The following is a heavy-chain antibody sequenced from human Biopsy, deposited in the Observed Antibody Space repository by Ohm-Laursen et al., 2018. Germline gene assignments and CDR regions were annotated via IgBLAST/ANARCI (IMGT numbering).Heavy chain of an antibody. CDR3: ARDRGYYSDRTVPGYFDL. CDR1: GDSISTYY. D-gene: IGHD3-22*01. V-gene: IGHV4-59*01. J-gene: IGHJ2*01. Sequence: SETVSLTCAVSGDSISTYYWSWIRQPPGKGLQWIGYIYYTGNTDYNPSLQSRVTISVDTSKNHFSLRLRSMTPVDTAMYYCARDRGYYSDRTVPGYFDLWGRGTLVTVSS. CDR2: IYYTGNT.